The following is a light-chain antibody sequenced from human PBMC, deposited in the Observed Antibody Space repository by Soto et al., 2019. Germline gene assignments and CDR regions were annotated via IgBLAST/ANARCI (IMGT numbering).Light chain of an antibody. Sequence: EIELTQSPDTLSLSPGERATLSCRASQSFSSTYLAWYQQKPGQTPRLLIYDASSRATGIPDRFSGSGSGTDFTLTISRLEPEDFAVYYCQQYGSSPYWAFGQGTKVEIK. V-gene: IGKV3-20*01. CDR2: DAS. J-gene: IGKJ1*01. CDR1: QSFSSTY. CDR3: QQYGSSPYWA.